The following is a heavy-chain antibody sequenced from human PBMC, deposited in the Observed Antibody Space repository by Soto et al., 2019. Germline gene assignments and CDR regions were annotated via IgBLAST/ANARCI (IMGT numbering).Heavy chain of an antibody. V-gene: IGHV1-8*01. CDR1: GYTFTNYD. CDR2: MNPDSGHT. CDR3: ARGRFRRTWFDP. J-gene: IGHJ5*02. D-gene: IGHD2-8*01. Sequence: QVQLVQSGAEVKKPGASVKVSCKASGYTFTNYDIHWVRQATGQGLEWMGWMNPDSGHTGQSKQFQGRVTMTRDTSISTAYMEMSSLRSEDTAVYYCARGRFRRTWFDPWGQGTLVTVSS.